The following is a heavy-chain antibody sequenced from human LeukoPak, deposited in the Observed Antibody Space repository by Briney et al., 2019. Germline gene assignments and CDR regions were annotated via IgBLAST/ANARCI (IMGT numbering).Heavy chain of an antibody. V-gene: IGHV3-13*01. Sequence: GGSLRLSCAASGFTFSRFWMHWVRQATGKGLEWVSAIGTAGDTYYTGSVKGRFTISRENAKNSLYLQMNSLRAGDTAVYYCTRVAKSGRSYYFDYWGQGTLVTVSS. CDR1: GFTFSRFW. CDR2: IGTAGDT. CDR3: TRVAKSGRSYYFDY. D-gene: IGHD3-3*01. J-gene: IGHJ4*02.